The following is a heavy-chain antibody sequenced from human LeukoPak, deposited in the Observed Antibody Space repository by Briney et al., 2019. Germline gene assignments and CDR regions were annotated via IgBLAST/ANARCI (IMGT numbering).Heavy chain of an antibody. CDR2: INHSGST. D-gene: IGHD2-15*01. CDR1: GGSFSGYY. J-gene: IGHJ6*02. V-gene: IGHV4-34*01. CDR3: ARLYPVVVVAARRVYHGMDV. Sequence: PSETLSLTCAAYGGSFSGYYWSWIRQPPGKGLEWIGEINHSGSTNYNPSFKSRVSISGDTSKNQFSLKLSSVTAADTAVYYCARLYPVVVVAARRVYHGMDVWGQGTTVTVSS.